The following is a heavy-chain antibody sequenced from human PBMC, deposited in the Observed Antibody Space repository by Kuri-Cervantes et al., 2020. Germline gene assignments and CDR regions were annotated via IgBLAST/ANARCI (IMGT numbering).Heavy chain of an antibody. CDR3: TSMGVPDY. D-gene: IGHD1-26*01. V-gene: IGHV3-7*01. Sequence: LSLTCAASGFIFSSYWMSWVRQAPGKGLEWVANIKQDGSEKYYADSVKGRFTISRDDAKKSVYMEMNSLRAADTAVYYCTSMGVPDYWGQGILVTVSS. CDR2: IKQDGSEK. CDR1: GFIFSSYW. J-gene: IGHJ4*02.